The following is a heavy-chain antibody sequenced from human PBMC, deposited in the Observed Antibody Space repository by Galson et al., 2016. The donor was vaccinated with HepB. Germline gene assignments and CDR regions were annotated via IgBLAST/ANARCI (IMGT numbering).Heavy chain of an antibody. V-gene: IGHV3-7*03. CDR1: PFTSSSKW. Sequence: SLRLSCAVSPFTSSSKWMSWVRQAPGKGLEWLAIMNVDGSEINYVDSVKGRFSISRDNAKNSLYLQMDNLRAEDTAVYYCAIGAGWLFDYWGQGTRVTVSS. CDR2: MNVDGSEI. D-gene: IGHD3-16*01. J-gene: IGHJ4*02. CDR3: AIGAGWLFDY.